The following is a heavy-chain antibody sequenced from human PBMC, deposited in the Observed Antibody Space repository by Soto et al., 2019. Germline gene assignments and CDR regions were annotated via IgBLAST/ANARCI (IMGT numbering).Heavy chain of an antibody. Sequence: GASVKVSCTASGGTFSSYAISWVRQAPGQGLEWMGGIIPIFGTANYAQKFQGRVTMTRDTSISTAYMELSRLRSDDTAVYYCAREKDRSRPEAFDSWGQGTMVTVSS. CDR3: AREKDRSRPEAFDS. J-gene: IGHJ3*02. CDR1: GGTFSSYA. CDR2: IIPIFGTA. D-gene: IGHD6-13*01. V-gene: IGHV1-69*05.